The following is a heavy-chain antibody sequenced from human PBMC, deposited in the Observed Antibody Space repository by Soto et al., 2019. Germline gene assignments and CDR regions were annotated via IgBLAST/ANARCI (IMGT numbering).Heavy chain of an antibody. J-gene: IGHJ6*03. CDR1: GYIFFNYG. Sequence: ASVKVSCKASGYIFFNYGISWVRQAPGQGLEWMGWITAYNGNTNYAQKLQGRVTMTTDTSTNTAYMELRGLRSDDTAVYYCARVGPTPYYYYYMDVWGKGTTVTVSS. CDR3: ARVGPTPYYYYYMDV. CDR2: ITAYNGNT. V-gene: IGHV1-18*01.